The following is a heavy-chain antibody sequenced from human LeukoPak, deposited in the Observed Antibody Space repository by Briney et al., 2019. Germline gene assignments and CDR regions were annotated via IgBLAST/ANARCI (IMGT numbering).Heavy chain of an antibody. CDR3: ARPTTPFYYYYMDV. CDR1: GFTLSSYW. V-gene: IGHV3-74*01. D-gene: IGHD4-11*01. J-gene: IGHJ6*03. Sequence: VGSLRLSCAASGFTLSSYWMHWVRQAPGKGLVWVSRINSDGSSTSYADSVKGRFTISRDNAKNTLYLQMNSLRAEDTAVYYCARPTTPFYYYYMDVWGKGTTVTVSS. CDR2: INSDGSST.